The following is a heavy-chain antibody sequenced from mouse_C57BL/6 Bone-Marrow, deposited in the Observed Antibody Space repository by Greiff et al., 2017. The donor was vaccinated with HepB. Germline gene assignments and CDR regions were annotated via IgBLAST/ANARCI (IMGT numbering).Heavy chain of an antibody. CDR3: ARDRWGYDEDYAMDY. Sequence: EVKLVESEGGLVKPGSSMKLSCTASGFTLSDYYMAWVRQVPEKGLEWVANINYDGSSTYYLDSLKSRFIISRDNATNILYLQMSSLKSEDTATYYGARDRWGYDEDYAMDYWGQGTSVTVSS. CDR2: INYDGSST. V-gene: IGHV5-16*01. D-gene: IGHD2-2*01. CDR1: GFTLSDYY. J-gene: IGHJ4*01.